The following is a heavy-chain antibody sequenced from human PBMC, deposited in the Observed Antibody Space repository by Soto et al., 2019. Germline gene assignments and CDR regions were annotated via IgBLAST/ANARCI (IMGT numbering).Heavy chain of an antibody. CDR3: ARSEVVVIRLDY. V-gene: IGHV4-31*03. D-gene: IGHD3-22*01. Sequence: QVQLQESGPGLVKPSQTLSLNCNVSGGSIIRGGYLWSWIRQHPGKGLEWIGFISYNGRTSYNPSLKSRVTISADTSKNQISLELNSVTAADTAVYYCARSEVVVIRLDYWGQGTPVTVSS. CDR1: GGSIIRGGYL. J-gene: IGHJ4*02. CDR2: ISYNGRT.